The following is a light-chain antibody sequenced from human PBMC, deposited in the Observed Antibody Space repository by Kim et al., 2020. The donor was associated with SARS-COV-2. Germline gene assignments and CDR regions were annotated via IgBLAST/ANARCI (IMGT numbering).Light chain of an antibody. V-gene: IGLV10-54*01. CDR2: MGN. CDR1: GKILVNQG. J-gene: IGLJ3*02. CDR3: STWDNSLSAWV. Sequence: LRQPPKTNTPGTGKILVNQGAAWLQHTRRHPPKPLSYMGNPPSGISERFSASRSGQTASLTLTGLQPEDEADYYCSTWDNSLSAWVFGGGTQLTVL.